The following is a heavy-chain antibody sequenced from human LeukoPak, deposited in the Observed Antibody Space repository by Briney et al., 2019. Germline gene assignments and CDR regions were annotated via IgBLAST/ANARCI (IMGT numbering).Heavy chain of an antibody. CDR1: GFTFSTHW. V-gene: IGHV3-7*01. J-gene: IGHJ4*02. Sequence: GGSLRLSCEASGFTFSTHWMSWVRQAPGKGLEWVASITPDGSQKHYVDPVKGRFTISRDNTENSLYLQMHSLGAEDTAVYYCARLLGTATTYDYWGQGTLVTVSS. CDR2: ITPDGSQK. D-gene: IGHD5-24*01. CDR3: ARLLGTATTYDY.